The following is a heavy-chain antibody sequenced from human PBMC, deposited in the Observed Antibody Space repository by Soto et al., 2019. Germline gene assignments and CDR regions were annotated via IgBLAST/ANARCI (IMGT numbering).Heavy chain of an antibody. CDR1: GGTFSSYA. Sequence: SVKVSCKASGGTFSSYAISWVRQAPGQGLEWMGGIIPIFGTANYAQKFQGRVTITADESTSTAYMELSSLRSEDTAVYYCARLKGYCSSTGCPTYYYYYGMDVWGQGTTVTVSS. D-gene: IGHD2-2*01. V-gene: IGHV1-69*13. J-gene: IGHJ6*02. CDR2: IIPIFGTA. CDR3: ARLKGYCSSTGCPTYYYYYGMDV.